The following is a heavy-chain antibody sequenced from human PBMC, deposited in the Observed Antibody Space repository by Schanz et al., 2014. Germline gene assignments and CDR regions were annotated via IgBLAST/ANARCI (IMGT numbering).Heavy chain of an antibody. V-gene: IGHV3-33*08. D-gene: IGHD4-17*01. CDR1: GFTFSSYA. Sequence: VQLLASGGGLVQPGGSLRLSCAASGFTFSSYAMHWVRQAPGKGLEWVAVIWNNGVTKYYADSVRGRFTISRDRFQNTLYLRMSSLRAEDTAVYYCARPRFDYGEVDYWGQGTLVTVSS. J-gene: IGHJ4*02. CDR3: ARPRFDYGEVDY. CDR2: IWNNGVTK.